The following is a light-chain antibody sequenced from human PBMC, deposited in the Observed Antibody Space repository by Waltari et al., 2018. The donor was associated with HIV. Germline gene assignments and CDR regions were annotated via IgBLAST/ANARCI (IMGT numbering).Light chain of an antibody. V-gene: IGKV3-15*01. Sequence: EIVMTQSPATLAVSPGERLTLSFRASQNVLTNLAWYQPKFGRAPRRLIDGASTRATGLPARFSGGGSGTEFTLTISSLQSEDFAIYYCEQYNNWPRTFGQGTKVEVK. CDR1: QNVLTN. CDR3: EQYNNWPRT. J-gene: IGKJ1*01. CDR2: GAS.